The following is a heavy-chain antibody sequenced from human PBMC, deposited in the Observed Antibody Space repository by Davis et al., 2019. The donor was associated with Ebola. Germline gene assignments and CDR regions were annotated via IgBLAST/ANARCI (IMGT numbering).Heavy chain of an antibody. CDR2: ASHDGTTT. J-gene: IGHJ1*01. CDR1: GFPFSNYA. CDR3: ARHVDGSGYYSDYFHL. V-gene: IGHV3-30*04. Sequence: PGGSLRLSCATSGFPFSNYAMHWVRQTPDKGLEWVAVASHDGTTTYYEDSAKGRFTISRDNSKNTLYLQLNRLRTEDTAVYYCARHVDGSGYYSDYFHLWGQGTLVTVSS. D-gene: IGHD3-22*01.